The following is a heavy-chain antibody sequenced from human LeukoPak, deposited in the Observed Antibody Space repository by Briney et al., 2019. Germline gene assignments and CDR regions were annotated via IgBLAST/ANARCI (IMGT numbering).Heavy chain of an antibody. J-gene: IGHJ3*02. CDR2: ISSSSSTI. CDR3: ARGVYRDAFDI. D-gene: IGHD6-13*01. Sequence: PGGSLRLSCAASGFTFSSYSMNWVRQAPGKGLEWVSYISSSSSTIYYADSVKGRFTISRDNAKNSLYLQMNSLRAEDTAVYYCARGVYRDAFDIWGQGTMVTVSS. V-gene: IGHV3-48*01. CDR1: GFTFSSYS.